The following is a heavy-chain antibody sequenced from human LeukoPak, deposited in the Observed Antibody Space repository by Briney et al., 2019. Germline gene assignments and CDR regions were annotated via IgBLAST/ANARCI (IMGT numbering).Heavy chain of an antibody. D-gene: IGHD5-12*01. Sequence: GRSLRLSRAASGFTFDDYAMHWVRQAPGKGLEWVSGISWNSGSIGYADSVKGRFTISRDNAKNSLYLQMNSLRAEDTALYYCAKSGRPAKEWLRPYYFDYWGQGTLVTVSS. CDR3: AKSGRPAKEWLRPYYFDY. J-gene: IGHJ4*02. CDR2: ISWNSGSI. V-gene: IGHV3-9*01. CDR1: GFTFDDYA.